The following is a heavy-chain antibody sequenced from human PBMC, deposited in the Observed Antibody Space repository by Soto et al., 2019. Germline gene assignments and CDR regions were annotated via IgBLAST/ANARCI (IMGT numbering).Heavy chain of an antibody. Sequence: SETLSLTCTVSGGSISTYWWSWIRQPPRKGLEWTGYIYYSGSTNYNPSLKSRVTISVDTSKNQFSLKLTSVTAADTAVYYCARSRGSTRSFDDWGQGTLVTVSA. CDR2: IYYSGST. CDR1: GGSISTYW. J-gene: IGHJ4*02. D-gene: IGHD2-15*01. V-gene: IGHV4-59*01. CDR3: ARSRGSTRSFDD.